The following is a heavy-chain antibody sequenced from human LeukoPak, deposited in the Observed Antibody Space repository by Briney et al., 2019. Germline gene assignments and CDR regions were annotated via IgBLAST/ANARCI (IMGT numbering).Heavy chain of an antibody. V-gene: IGHV3-74*01. Sequence: GGSLRLSCAASGFTLSSYWMHWVRQVPGKGLVWVARINFDGSTTNYADSVKGRFTISRDNAKNTLYLQMNSLRAEDTAVYSCARANNFDYWGPGTLVTVSS. D-gene: IGHD4/OR15-4a*01. J-gene: IGHJ4*02. CDR2: INFDGSTT. CDR3: ARANNFDY. CDR1: GFTLSSYW.